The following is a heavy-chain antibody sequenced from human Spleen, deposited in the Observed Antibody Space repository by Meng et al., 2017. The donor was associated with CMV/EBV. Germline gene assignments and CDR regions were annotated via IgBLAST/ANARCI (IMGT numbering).Heavy chain of an antibody. J-gene: IGHJ5*02. V-gene: IGHV4-34*01. CDR1: SVSGYY. Sequence: SVSGYYWSWSRQPPGKGLEWIGEINHSGSTNYNPSLKSRVTISVDTSKNQFSLKLSSVTAADTAVYYCARVLPYYYGSGSYKNWFDPWGQGTLVTVSS. CDR2: INHSGST. D-gene: IGHD3-10*01. CDR3: ARVLPYYYGSGSYKNWFDP.